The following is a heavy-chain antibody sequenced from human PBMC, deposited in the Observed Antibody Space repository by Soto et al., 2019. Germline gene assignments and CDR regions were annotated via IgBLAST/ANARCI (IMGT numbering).Heavy chain of an antibody. Sequence: GGSLRLFCAASGFTFSSYAVNWVRQAPGKRLESFSSISSSSSYIYYADSVKGRLTISSDNAKNSLYLQMNRLRAEDTAVYYCARASGSAAVYYYYGMNVWGQGTTVTVSS. V-gene: IGHV3-21*01. CDR2: ISSSSSYI. CDR3: ARASGSAAVYYYYGMNV. J-gene: IGHJ6*02. D-gene: IGHD6-25*01. CDR1: GFTFSSYA.